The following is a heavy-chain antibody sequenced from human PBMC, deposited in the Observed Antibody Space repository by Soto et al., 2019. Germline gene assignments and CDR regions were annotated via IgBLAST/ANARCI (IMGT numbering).Heavy chain of an antibody. D-gene: IGHD6-19*01. CDR1: GYAFTGYA. V-gene: IGHV1-3*01. Sequence: ASVKVSCKASGYAFTGYAMHWVRQAPGQRLEWMGWINAGNGNTKYSQKFQGRVTITRDTSASTAYMELSSLRSEDTAVYYCARAVAVPADFDYWGQGILVTVS. CDR3: ARAVAVPADFDY. CDR2: INAGNGNT. J-gene: IGHJ4*02.